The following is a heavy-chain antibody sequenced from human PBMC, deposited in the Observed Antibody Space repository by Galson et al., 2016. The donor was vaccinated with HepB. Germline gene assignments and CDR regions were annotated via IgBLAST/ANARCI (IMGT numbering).Heavy chain of an antibody. CDR2: VNADGTRT. D-gene: IGHD3-10*01. Sequence: SLRLSCAASGFTFSSQWMHWVRHAPGKGLVWVSRVNADGTRTNYADSVRGRFTISRDNAKTSVFLEMNSLTVEDTGVYFCVRDGLRGVPPYPHYYGMDVWGQGTTVTVSS. CDR3: VRDGLRGVPPYPHYYGMDV. V-gene: IGHV3-74*01. CDR1: GFTFSSQW. J-gene: IGHJ6*02.